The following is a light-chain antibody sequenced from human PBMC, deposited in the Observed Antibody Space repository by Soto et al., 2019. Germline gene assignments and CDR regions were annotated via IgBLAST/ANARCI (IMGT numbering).Light chain of an antibody. CDR3: QQYNSYWT. CDR2: DAS. CDR1: QSISSW. Sequence: DIQMTQSPSTLSASVGDRVTITCRASQSISSWLAWYQQKPGKAPKLLIYDASSLASGVPSRFSGSGSGTVFTLTSSILQADYFATYCCQQYNSYWTFGQGTKVEIK. J-gene: IGKJ1*01. V-gene: IGKV1-5*01.